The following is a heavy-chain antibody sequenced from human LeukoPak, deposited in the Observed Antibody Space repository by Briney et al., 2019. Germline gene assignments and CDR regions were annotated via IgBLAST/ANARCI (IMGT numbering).Heavy chain of an antibody. CDR3: ARADNWNDLVDY. Sequence: ASVKVSCKASGYTFTGYYMHWVRQAPGQGLEWMGRINPNSGGTNYAQKFQGRVTMTRDTSISTAYMELSRLRSDDTAVYYCARADNWNDLVDYWGQGTLVTVSS. V-gene: IGHV1-2*06. CDR2: INPNSGGT. J-gene: IGHJ4*02. D-gene: IGHD1-20*01. CDR1: GYTFTGYY.